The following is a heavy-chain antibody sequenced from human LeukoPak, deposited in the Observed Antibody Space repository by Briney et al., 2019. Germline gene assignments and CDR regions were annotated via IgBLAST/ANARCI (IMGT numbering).Heavy chain of an antibody. J-gene: IGHJ5*02. CDR1: GGSISSYY. Sequence: SETLSLTCTVPGGSISSYYWSWIRQPPGKGLEWIGYIYYSGSTNYNPSLKSRVTISVDTSKNQFSLKLSSVTAADTAVYYCARDSEGQTFDPWGQGTLVTVSS. CDR3: ARDSEGQTFDP. CDR2: IYYSGST. V-gene: IGHV4-59*01.